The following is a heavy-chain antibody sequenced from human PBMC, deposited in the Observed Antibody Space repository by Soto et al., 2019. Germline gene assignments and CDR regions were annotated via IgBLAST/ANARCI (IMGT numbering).Heavy chain of an antibody. J-gene: IGHJ6*02. Sequence: QVRFVQSGPEVKKTGSSMKVSFKASGGPFIGYGLNCVRQAPGQGLERIGGIIPNFGAPNYAQRFQGRVSITADEVTSTVYMELKGLRSDDTAVYYCATPARDFYGPFYQHSGLDVWGQGTRLTVSS. CDR3: ATPARDFYGPFYQHSGLDV. D-gene: IGHD3-16*01. CDR1: GGPFIGYG. V-gene: IGHV1-69*01. CDR2: IIPNFGAP.